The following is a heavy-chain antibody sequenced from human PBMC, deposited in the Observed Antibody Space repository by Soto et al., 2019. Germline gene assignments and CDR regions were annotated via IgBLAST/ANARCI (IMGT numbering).Heavy chain of an antibody. Sequence: GASVKVSCKASGYTFTSYYMHWVRQAPGQGLEWMGIINPSGGSTSYAQKFQGRVTMTRDTSTSTVYMELSSLRSEDTAVYYCASCSGGSCYRPSHVFDFWGQGTMVTVSS. J-gene: IGHJ3*01. CDR3: ASCSGGSCYRPSHVFDF. CDR2: INPSGGST. CDR1: GYTFTSYY. D-gene: IGHD2-15*01. V-gene: IGHV1-46*03.